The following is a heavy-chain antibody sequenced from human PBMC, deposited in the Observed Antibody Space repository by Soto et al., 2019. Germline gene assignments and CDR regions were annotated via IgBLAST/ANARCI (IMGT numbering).Heavy chain of an antibody. J-gene: IGHJ6*02. V-gene: IGHV3-30-3*01. D-gene: IGHD2-15*01. CDR1: GFTFSSHA. Sequence: PGGSLRLSCAASGFTFSSHAMHWIRQAPGTGLEWVAVLSYDGGDKYHADSVKGRFTISRDNSKRTLFLQMNSLRAEDTAVYYCARSDLTVEVVRGAGGMDVWGQGNTVTVSS. CDR3: ARSDLTVEVVRGAGGMDV. CDR2: LSYDGGDK.